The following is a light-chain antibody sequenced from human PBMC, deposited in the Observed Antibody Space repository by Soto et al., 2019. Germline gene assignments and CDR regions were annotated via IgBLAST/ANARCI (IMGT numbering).Light chain of an antibody. CDR3: QQYHTGTSWT. V-gene: IGKV3D-15*01. CDR1: HSVSRTY. Sequence: EIVLKTWPGTLSLSPGERATLSCRASHSVSRTYLAWYQQKPGQAPRLLIYDASTRATGIPARFSGSGSGTEFTLTLSTLQFDDFAIPDYQQYHTGTSWTFGQGTKVDIK. J-gene: IGKJ1*01. CDR2: DAS.